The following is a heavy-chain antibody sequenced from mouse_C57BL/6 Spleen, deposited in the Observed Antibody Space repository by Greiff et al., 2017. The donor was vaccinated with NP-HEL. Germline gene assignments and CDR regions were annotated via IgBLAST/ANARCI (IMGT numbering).Heavy chain of an antibody. J-gene: IGHJ3*01. Sequence: EVKLVESGGGLVQPGGSLKLSCAASGFTFSDYGMAWVRQAPRKGPEWVAFISNLAYSIYYADTVTGRFTISRENAKNTLYLERSSLRSEDTAMYYCARKEGGSSGAWFAYWGQRTLVTVSA. D-gene: IGHD3-2*02. V-gene: IGHV5-15*04. CDR3: ARKEGGSSGAWFAY. CDR1: GFTFSDYG. CDR2: ISNLAYSI.